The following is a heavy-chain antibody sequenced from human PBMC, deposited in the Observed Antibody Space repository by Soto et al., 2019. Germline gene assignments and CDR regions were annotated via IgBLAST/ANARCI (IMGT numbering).Heavy chain of an antibody. CDR3: AVSGQLSGNFPY. CDR1: GGTFSSYT. CDR2: IIPVLGIA. Sequence: SVKVSCKASGGTFSSYTISWVRQAPGQGLEWMGRIIPVLGIANYAQKFQGRVTITADKSTSTAYMELSSLRSEDTAVYYCAVSGQLSGNFPYWGQGTLVTVSS. J-gene: IGHJ4*02. V-gene: IGHV1-69*02. D-gene: IGHD3-10*01.